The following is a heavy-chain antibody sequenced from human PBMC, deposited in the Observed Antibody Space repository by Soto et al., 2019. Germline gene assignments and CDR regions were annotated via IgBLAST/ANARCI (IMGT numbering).Heavy chain of an antibody. CDR3: ARDIVATIDYYYGMDV. Sequence: GASVKVSCKASGYTFTSYGISWVRQAPGQGLEWMGWISAYNGNTNYAQKLQGRVTMTTDTSTSTAYMELRSLRSDDTAVYYCARDIVATIDYYYGMDVWGQGTTATVSS. J-gene: IGHJ6*02. D-gene: IGHD5-12*01. V-gene: IGHV1-18*04. CDR1: GYTFTSYG. CDR2: ISAYNGNT.